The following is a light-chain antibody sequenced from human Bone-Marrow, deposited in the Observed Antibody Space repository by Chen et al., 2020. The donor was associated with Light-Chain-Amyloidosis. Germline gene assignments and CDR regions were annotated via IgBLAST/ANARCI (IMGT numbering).Light chain of an antibody. Sequence: YVLTQPSSVSVAPGQTATHACGGNNIGSTSVHWYQQTPGQAPLLVVYDDSDRPSGIPERLSGSNSGNTATLTISMVEAGDEADYYCQVWDRSSDRPVFGGGTKLTVL. CDR1: NIGSTS. V-gene: IGLV3-21*02. J-gene: IGLJ3*02. CDR2: DDS. CDR3: QVWDRSSDRPV.